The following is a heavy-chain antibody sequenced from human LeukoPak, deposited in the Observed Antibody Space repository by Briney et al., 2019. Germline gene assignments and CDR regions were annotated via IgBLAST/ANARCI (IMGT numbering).Heavy chain of an antibody. V-gene: IGHV3-21*01. CDR2: FSSGSSYI. D-gene: IGHD6-13*01. Sequence: GRSLRLSCAASGFTVSRYTMNWVRQAPGNGLEWVSSFSSGSSYIYYADSVKGRFTISRENAKNSLYLQMNSLRAEDTAVYYCARGMGSSSSSIDYWGQGTLVTVSS. CDR3: ARGMGSSSSSIDY. CDR1: GFTVSRYT. J-gene: IGHJ4*02.